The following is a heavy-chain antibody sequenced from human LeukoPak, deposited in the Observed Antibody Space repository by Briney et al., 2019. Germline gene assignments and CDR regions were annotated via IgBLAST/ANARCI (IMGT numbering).Heavy chain of an antibody. CDR3: ARSDAFDI. CDR1: GFTFSDYY. J-gene: IGHJ3*02. CDR2: IYYSGST. V-gene: IGHV4-31*02. Sequence: LRLSCAASGFTFSDYYMSWIRQHPGKGLEWIGYIYYSGSTYYNPPLKSRVTISVDTSKNQFSLKLSSVTAADTAVYYCARSDAFDIWGQGTMVTVSS.